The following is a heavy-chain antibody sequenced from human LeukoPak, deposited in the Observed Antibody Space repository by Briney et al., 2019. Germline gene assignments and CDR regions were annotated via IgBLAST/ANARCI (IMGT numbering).Heavy chain of an antibody. V-gene: IGHV1-18*01. CDR1: GYTFTSYG. Sequence: GASVKVSCKASGYTFTSYGISWVRQAPGQGLEWMGWISAYNGNTNYAQKLQGRVTMTTDTSTSTAYMELRSLRSDDTAVYYCARGVAVAGTYYYYGMDAWGQGTTVTVSS. D-gene: IGHD6-19*01. CDR2: ISAYNGNT. CDR3: ARGVAVAGTYYYYGMDA. J-gene: IGHJ6*02.